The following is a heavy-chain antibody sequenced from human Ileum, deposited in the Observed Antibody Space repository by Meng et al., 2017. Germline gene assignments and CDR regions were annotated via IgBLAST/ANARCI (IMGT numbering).Heavy chain of an antibody. CDR2: IYSGGNT. CDR1: GFTVSSGY. Sequence: LRVGVGGGLVQPGGSLRLSCAASGFTVSSGYVSWVRQAPGKGLEWVSVIYSGGNTYYADSVKGRFTISRDNSRNTVYLQMNSLRPEDTAVYYCANRWDGGWYDSWGQGTLVTVSS. D-gene: IGHD4-23*01. V-gene: IGHV3-66*02. J-gene: IGHJ5*01. CDR3: ANRWDGGWYDS.